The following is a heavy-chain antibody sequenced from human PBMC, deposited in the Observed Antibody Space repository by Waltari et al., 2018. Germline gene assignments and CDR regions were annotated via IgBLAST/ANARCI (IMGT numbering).Heavy chain of an antibody. V-gene: IGHV3-48*03. CDR2: ISSSGSTI. J-gene: IGHJ4*02. Sequence: VSYISSSGSTIYYADSVKGRFTISRDNAKNSLYLQMNSLRAEDTAVYYCARELQWFGGYWGQGTLVTVSS. CDR3: ARELQWFGGY. D-gene: IGHD3-10*01.